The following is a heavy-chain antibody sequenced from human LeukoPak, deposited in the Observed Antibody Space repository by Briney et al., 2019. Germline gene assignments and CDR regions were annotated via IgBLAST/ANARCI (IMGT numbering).Heavy chain of an antibody. CDR3: AKEGSSGDFDY. D-gene: IGHD6-25*01. Sequence: PGGSLRLSCAASGFTFSSYDMHWVRQVPGKGLEWVTVISYDGSNKYYGDSVKGRFTISRDNSKNTLYLKMNSLRAEDTAVYYCAKEGSSGDFDYWGQGTLVTVSS. J-gene: IGHJ4*02. CDR2: ISYDGSNK. V-gene: IGHV3-30*18. CDR1: GFTFSSYD.